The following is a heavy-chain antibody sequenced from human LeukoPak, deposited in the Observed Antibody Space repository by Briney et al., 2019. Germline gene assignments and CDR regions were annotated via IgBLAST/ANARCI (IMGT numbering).Heavy chain of an antibody. D-gene: IGHD5-18*01. CDR2: ISGSGGST. CDR1: GFTFSSYG. V-gene: IGHV3-23*01. J-gene: IGHJ4*02. Sequence: PGGSLRLSCAASGFTFSSYGMSWVRQAPGKGLEWVSAISGSGGSTYYADSVKGRFTISRDNSKNTLYLQMNSLRAEDTAVYYCAKSMLAYSYGAYWGQGTLVTVSS. CDR3: AKSMLAYSYGAY.